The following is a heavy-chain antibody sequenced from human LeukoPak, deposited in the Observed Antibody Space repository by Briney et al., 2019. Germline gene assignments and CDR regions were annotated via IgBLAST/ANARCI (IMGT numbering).Heavy chain of an antibody. Sequence: GGSLRLSCAASGYPFTTYSTNWVRQAPGEGLEGGSYMSSYSGTIYYTDSVQGRFTISRDNANNSLYLQMNSLRAEDTAVYYCARARAFYCSGGSCSTGYFDHWGQGTLVTVSS. J-gene: IGHJ4*02. CDR2: MSSYSGTI. D-gene: IGHD2-15*01. V-gene: IGHV3-48*01. CDR3: ARARAFYCSGGSCSTGYFDH. CDR1: GYPFTTYS.